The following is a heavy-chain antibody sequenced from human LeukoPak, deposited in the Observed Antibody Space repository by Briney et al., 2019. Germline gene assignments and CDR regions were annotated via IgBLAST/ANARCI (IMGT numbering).Heavy chain of an antibody. CDR1: RFTFSRYW. CDR2: INSDGIST. J-gene: IGHJ4*02. Sequence: GGSLRLSCAASRFTFSRYWMHGVRHAPGKGLVWVSRINSDGISTSYADSVKGRFTISRDNAKNTLYLQMNSLRAEDTAVYYCARDGNYYDSSGPADYWGQGTLVTVSS. CDR3: ARDGNYYDSSGPADY. V-gene: IGHV3-74*01. D-gene: IGHD3-22*01.